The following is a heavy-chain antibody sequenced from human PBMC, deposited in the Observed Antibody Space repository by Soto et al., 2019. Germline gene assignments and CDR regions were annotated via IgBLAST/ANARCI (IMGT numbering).Heavy chain of an antibody. Sequence: GGSLRLSCAASGFTFSSYSMNWVRQAPGKGLEWVSSISSSSSYIYYADSVKGRFTISRDNAKNSLYLQMNSLRAEDTAVYYCARESFGDYFDYWGQGTLVTVSS. J-gene: IGHJ4*02. CDR1: GFTFSSYS. CDR2: ISSSSSYI. CDR3: ARESFGDYFDY. V-gene: IGHV3-21*01. D-gene: IGHD2-15*01.